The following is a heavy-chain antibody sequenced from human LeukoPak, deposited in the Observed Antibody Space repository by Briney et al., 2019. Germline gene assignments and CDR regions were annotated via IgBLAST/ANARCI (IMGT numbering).Heavy chain of an antibody. CDR3: TRENGAFSPFGF. V-gene: IGHV4-4*02. J-gene: IGHJ4*02. D-gene: IGHD2-8*01. CDR2: ISLSGLT. CDR1: GGSITTTSF. Sequence: SETLSLTCGVSGGSITTTSFWSWVRPAPGQGLEWIGEISLSGLTNYNSSLSSRVTISLDRAKNHLSLNLRSVTAADTAIYYCTRENGAFSPFGFWGQGTVVTVSS.